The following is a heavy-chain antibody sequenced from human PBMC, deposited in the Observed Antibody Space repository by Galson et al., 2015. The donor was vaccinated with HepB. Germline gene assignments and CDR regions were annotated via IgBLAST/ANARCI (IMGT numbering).Heavy chain of an antibody. V-gene: IGHV1-46*01. Sequence: SVKVSCKASGYTFTSYYLHWVRQAPGQGLEWMGIINPSSDTTTYAQNFRGRVTMTRDTSTSTIYMELSSLRSEDTAVYYCARGRHTSTSRYEDTWGQGTLVTVSS. J-gene: IGHJ5*02. CDR2: INPSSDTT. CDR3: ARGRHTSTSRYEDT. D-gene: IGHD2-2*01. CDR1: GYTFTSYY.